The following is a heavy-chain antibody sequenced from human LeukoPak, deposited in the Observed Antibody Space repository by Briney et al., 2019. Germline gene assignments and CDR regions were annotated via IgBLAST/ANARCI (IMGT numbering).Heavy chain of an antibody. CDR1: GGSLRSSYYY. CDR2: INHSRNT. Sequence: PSETLSLTCTVSGGSLRSSYYYWNWIRQPPGKGLEWIGKINHSRNTNYNPSLKSRITMSVDTSKNQFSLRLRSVTAADTAVYYCARARINYDFWSGDTGTPLYYFDSWGQGTLVIVSS. D-gene: IGHD3-3*01. V-gene: IGHV4-39*07. CDR3: ARARINYDFWSGDTGTPLYYFDS. J-gene: IGHJ4*02.